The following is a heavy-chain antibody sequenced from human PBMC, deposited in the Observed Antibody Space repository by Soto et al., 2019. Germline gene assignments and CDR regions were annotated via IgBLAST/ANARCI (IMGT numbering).Heavy chain of an antibody. CDR1: GYGFTTYG. D-gene: IGHD1-1*01. Sequence: QVHLVQSGAEVKKPGASVKVSCKGSGYGFTTYGITWVRQAPGQGLEWMAWISAHNGNTTYAQKLQGRVTVTRDTSTSTAYMELRSLRSDDTDVYYCARGRYGDYWGQGALVTVSS. CDR3: ARGRYGDY. V-gene: IGHV1-18*01. CDR2: ISAHNGNT. J-gene: IGHJ4*02.